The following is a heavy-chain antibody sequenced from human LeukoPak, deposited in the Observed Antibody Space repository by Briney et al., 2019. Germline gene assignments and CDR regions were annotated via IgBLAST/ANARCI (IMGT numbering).Heavy chain of an antibody. Sequence: SETLSLTCSVSSDSISGYYWSWLRQPPGKGLEWIGYIYYSGNTYYNPSLKSRVTISVDTSKNQFSLKLTSVTAADTAVYYCARLYPPATRFDYWGQGTLVTVSS. CDR1: SDSISGYY. CDR2: IYYSGNT. J-gene: IGHJ4*02. CDR3: ARLYPPATRFDY. D-gene: IGHD5-24*01. V-gene: IGHV4-59*08.